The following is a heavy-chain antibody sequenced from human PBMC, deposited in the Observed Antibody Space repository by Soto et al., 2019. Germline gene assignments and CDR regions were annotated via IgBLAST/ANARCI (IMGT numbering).Heavy chain of an antibody. CDR1: GYTFTSYG. V-gene: IGHV1-18*01. CDR2: ISAYNGNT. CDR3: ARLRFLEWLSIPYYFDY. J-gene: IGHJ4*02. Sequence: ASVKVSCKASGYTFTSYGISWVRQAPGQGLEWMGWISAYNGNTNYAQKLQGRVTMTTDTSMSTAYMELRSLRSDDTAVYYCARLRFLEWLSIPYYFDYWGQGTLVTVSS. D-gene: IGHD3-3*01.